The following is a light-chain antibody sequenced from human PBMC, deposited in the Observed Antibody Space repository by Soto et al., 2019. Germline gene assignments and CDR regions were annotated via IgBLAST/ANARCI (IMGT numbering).Light chain of an antibody. V-gene: IGKV1-5*01. Sequence: DIQMTQSPSTLSASVGDRVTVTCRASQSINSWLAWYQQKPGKAPKLLIYDASSLQSGVPSRFTGSGFGTEFTLTISSLQPDDFATYYCQQYQRYSRTFGQGTKVDI. CDR1: QSINSW. CDR3: QQYQRYSRT. J-gene: IGKJ1*01. CDR2: DAS.